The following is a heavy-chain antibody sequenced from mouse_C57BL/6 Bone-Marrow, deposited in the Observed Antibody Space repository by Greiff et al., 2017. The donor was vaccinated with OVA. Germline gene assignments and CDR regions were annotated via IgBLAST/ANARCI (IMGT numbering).Heavy chain of an antibody. CDR1: GFTFSSYA. V-gene: IGHV5-9-1*02. J-gene: IGHJ1*03. CDR2: ISSGGDYI. CDR3: TRGVTTVVATRYWYFDV. Sequence: EVQLVESGEGLVKPGGSLKLSCAASGFTFSSYAMSWVRQTPEKRLEWVAYISSGGDYIYYADTVKGRFTISRDNARNTLYLQMSRLKSEDTAMYYCTRGVTTVVATRYWYFDVWGTGTTVTVSS. D-gene: IGHD1-1*01.